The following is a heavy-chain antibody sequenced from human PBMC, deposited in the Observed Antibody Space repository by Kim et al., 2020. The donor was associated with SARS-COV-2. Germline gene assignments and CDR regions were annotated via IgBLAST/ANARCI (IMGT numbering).Heavy chain of an antibody. D-gene: IGHD3-3*01. Sequence: SETLSLTCTVSGGSISSSSYYWGWIRQPPGKGLEWIGSIYYSGSTYYNPSLKSRVTISVDTSKNQFSLKLSSVTAVDTAVYYCARHIEITIFGVVITPGWFDPWSQGTLVTVSS. V-gene: IGHV4-39*01. CDR1: GGSISSSSYY. J-gene: IGHJ5*02. CDR2: IYYSGST. CDR3: ARHIEITIFGVVITPGWFDP.